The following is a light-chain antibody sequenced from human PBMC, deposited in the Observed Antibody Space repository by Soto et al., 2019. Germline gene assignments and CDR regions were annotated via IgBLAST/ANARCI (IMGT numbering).Light chain of an antibody. Sequence: ILMTQSPATLSVSPGERATLSCRASQSVSNNLAWYQQKPGQAPRLLIYDASTRATGIPARFSGSGSGTEFTLTSSGVQSEDFAVYYCQQYNNWPPWTFGQGTKVEIK. V-gene: IGKV3-15*01. J-gene: IGKJ1*01. CDR2: DAS. CDR3: QQYNNWPPWT. CDR1: QSVSNN.